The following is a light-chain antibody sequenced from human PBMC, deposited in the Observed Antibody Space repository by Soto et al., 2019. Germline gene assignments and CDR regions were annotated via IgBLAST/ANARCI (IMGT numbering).Light chain of an antibody. V-gene: IGKV1-6*01. Sequence: AIQMTHSPSSLSASVGERVTITCRASQAMRTALGWYQQKPGKAPKLLIYAASSLPRGVPSRFSGSGSGTDFTLTISSLQPEDFAAYYCLQDYNSPWTFGQGTKVEIK. J-gene: IGKJ1*01. CDR2: AAS. CDR3: LQDYNSPWT. CDR1: QAMRTA.